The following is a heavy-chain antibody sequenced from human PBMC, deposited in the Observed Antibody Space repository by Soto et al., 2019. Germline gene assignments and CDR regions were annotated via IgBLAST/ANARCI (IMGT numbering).Heavy chain of an antibody. V-gene: IGHV3-49*03. CDR1: GFTFGDYA. J-gene: IGHJ4*02. Sequence: GSLRLSCTASGFTFGDYAMSWFRQAPGKGLEWVGFITSKAYGGTTEYAASVKGRFTISRDDSKSIAYLQMNSLETEDTAVYSCARDQKYCSSASCYAPDYWGLGTLVTVSS. CDR3: ARDQKYCSSASCYAPDY. CDR2: ITSKAYGGTT. D-gene: IGHD2-2*01.